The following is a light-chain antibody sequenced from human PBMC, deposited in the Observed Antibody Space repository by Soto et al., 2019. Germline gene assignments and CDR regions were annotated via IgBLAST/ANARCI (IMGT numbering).Light chain of an antibody. V-gene: IGLV2-14*01. Sequence: QSVLTQPASVSGSPGQSITISCSGTSSDVGNYNYFTWYQQHAGKAPKLMIFEVSDRPAGVSNRFSGSKSGNTASLTISGLQAEDEADYYCCSYAGSHTYVFGTGTKLTVL. CDR3: CSYAGSHTYV. J-gene: IGLJ1*01. CDR1: SSDVGNYNY. CDR2: EVS.